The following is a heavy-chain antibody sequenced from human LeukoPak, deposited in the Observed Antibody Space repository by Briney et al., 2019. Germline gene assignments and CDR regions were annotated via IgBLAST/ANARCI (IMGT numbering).Heavy chain of an antibody. CDR2: LTGSGDTT. D-gene: IGHD3-10*01. CDR1: GFPFSTYD. Sequence: PGGSLRLSCAASGFPFSTYDMSWVRQTPGKGLEWVSALTGSGDTTYYADSVKGRFTISRDNSKNTLYLQMNSLRAEDTAVYYCAKSRKIGGSGSYLLNYFDYWGQGALVTVSS. J-gene: IGHJ4*02. V-gene: IGHV3-23*01. CDR3: AKSRKIGGSGSYLLNYFDY.